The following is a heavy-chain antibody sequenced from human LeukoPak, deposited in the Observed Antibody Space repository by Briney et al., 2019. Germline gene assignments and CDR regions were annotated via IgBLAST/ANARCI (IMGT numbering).Heavy chain of an antibody. CDR2: IYNSGGT. Sequence: SETLSLTCTVSGGSITSSFYWGWVRQFPGKGLEWIGYIYNSGGTKYNPPLKSRLTISVDTSKNQFSLNLSSVTAADTAVYYCARASVLLSADYWGQGTLVTVSS. V-gene: IGHV4-59*01. J-gene: IGHJ4*02. D-gene: IGHD3-16*01. CDR3: ARASVLLSADY. CDR1: GGSITSSFY.